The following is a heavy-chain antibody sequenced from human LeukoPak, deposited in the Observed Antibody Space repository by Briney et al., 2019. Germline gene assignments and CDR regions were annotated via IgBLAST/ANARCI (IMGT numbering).Heavy chain of an antibody. J-gene: IGHJ5*02. V-gene: IGHV3-21*01. CDR2: ISSSSSYI. CDR1: GFTFSSYS. CDR3: ARTEQTGYSSSWWNNWFDP. D-gene: IGHD6-13*01. Sequence: GGSLRLSCAASGFTFSSYSMNWVRQAPGKGLEWVSSISSSSSYIYYADSVKGRFTISRDNAKNSLYLQMNSLRAEDTAVYYCARTEQTGYSSSWWNNWFDPWGQGTLVTVSS.